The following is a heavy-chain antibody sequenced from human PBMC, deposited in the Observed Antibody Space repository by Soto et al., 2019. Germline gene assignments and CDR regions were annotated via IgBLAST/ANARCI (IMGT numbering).Heavy chain of an antibody. CDR1: GGSFSGYY. CDR2: INHSGST. V-gene: IGHV4-34*01. Sequence: QVQLQQWGAGLLKPSETLSLTCAVYGGSFSGYYWSWIRQPPGKGLEWIGEINHSGSTNYNPSHKSRVTISVDTSKNQFSLKLSSVTAADTAVYYCAGPPARGPLLNAPRGWFDPWGQGTLVTVSS. CDR3: AGPPARGPLLNAPRGWFDP. J-gene: IGHJ5*02. D-gene: IGHD3-10*01.